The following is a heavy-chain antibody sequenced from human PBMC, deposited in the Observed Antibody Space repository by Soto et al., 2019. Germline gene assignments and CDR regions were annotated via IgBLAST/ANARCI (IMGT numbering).Heavy chain of an antibody. CDR3: ARDQRGYSGYDPLATFYYYYYGMDV. J-gene: IGHJ6*02. V-gene: IGHV3-21*01. Sequence: PGGSLRLSCAASGFTFSSYSMNWVRQAPGKGLEWVSSISSSSSYIYYADSVKGRFTISRDNAKNSLYLQMNSLRAEDTAVYYCARDQRGYSGYDPLATFYYYYYGMDVWGQGTTVTVSS. D-gene: IGHD5-12*01. CDR2: ISSSSSYI. CDR1: GFTFSSYS.